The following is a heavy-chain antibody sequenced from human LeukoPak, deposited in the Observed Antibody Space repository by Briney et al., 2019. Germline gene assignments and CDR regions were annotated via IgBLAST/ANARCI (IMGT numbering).Heavy chain of an antibody. D-gene: IGHD1-7*01. J-gene: IGHJ4*02. CDR2: IYYSGNT. V-gene: IGHV4-59*01. Sequence: SETLSLTCTVSGGSIRSYYWSWIRQPSGKGLEWIGSIYYSGNTNYNPSLKSRVTISVDTSENHFSLKLSSVTAADTAVYYCARSDPRIMGTLDYWGQGTLVT. CDR3: ARSDPRIMGTLDY. CDR1: GGSIRSYY.